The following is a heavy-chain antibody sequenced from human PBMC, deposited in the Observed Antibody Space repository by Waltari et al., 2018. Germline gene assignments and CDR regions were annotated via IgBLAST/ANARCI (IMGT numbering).Heavy chain of an antibody. D-gene: IGHD6-13*01. CDR1: GGSISSSSYY. Sequence: QLQLQESGPGLVKPSETLSLTCTVSGGSISSSSYYWGWIRQPPGKGLEWIGSIYYSGSTYYNPSLKSRVTISVDTSKNQFSLKLSSVTAADTAVYYCARRFSSSWYRWTWFDPWGQGTLVTVSS. CDR2: IYYSGST. J-gene: IGHJ5*02. V-gene: IGHV4-39*01. CDR3: ARRFSSSWYRWTWFDP.